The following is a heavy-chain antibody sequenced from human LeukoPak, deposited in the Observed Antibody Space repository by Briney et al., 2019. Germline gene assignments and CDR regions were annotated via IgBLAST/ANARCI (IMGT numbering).Heavy chain of an antibody. J-gene: IGHJ4*02. D-gene: IGHD5-18*01. CDR1: GFTFSDYY. CDR2: ISSSSSYT. CDR3: ARTRGYSYGYGY. Sequence: GGSLRLSCAASGFTFSDYYMSWIRQAPGKGLEWVSYISSSSSYTNYADSVKGRFTISRDNAKNSLYLQMNSLRAEDTAVYYCARTRGYSYGYGYWGQGTLVIVSS. V-gene: IGHV3-11*06.